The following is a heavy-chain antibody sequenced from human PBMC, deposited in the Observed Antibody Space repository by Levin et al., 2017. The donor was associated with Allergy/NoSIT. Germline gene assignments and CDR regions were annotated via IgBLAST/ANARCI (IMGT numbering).Heavy chain of an antibody. V-gene: IGHV3-15*01. CDR2: IRSKTAGGAA. CDR1: GFTFSNAW. CDR3: TTIGMGAPDS. D-gene: IGHD1-26*01. Sequence: PGGSLRLSCAASGFTFSNAWMSWVRQTPGKGLEWVGRIRSKTAGGAADYTAPVIGRFTLSRDDSKNTLYLQMNNLRNEDTAVYFCTTIGMGAPDSWGQGILVTVSS. J-gene: IGHJ5*01.